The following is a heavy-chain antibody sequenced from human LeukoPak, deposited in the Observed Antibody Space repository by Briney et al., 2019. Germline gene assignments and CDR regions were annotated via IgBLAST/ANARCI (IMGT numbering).Heavy chain of an antibody. D-gene: IGHD3-22*01. J-gene: IGHJ4*02. CDR3: AXSXXXXXVVVNDY. CDR1: GYTFTSYG. Sequence: GASVKVSCKASGYTFTSYGISWVRQAPGQGLEWMGWISAYNGNTNYAQKLQGRVTMTTDTSTSTAYMELRSLRSDDTAGYYCAXSXXXXXVVVNDYWGQGTLVTVSS. CDR2: ISAYNGNT. V-gene: IGHV1-18*01.